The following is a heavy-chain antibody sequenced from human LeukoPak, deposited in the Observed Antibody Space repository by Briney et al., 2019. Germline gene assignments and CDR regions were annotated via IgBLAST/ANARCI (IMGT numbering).Heavy chain of an antibody. V-gene: IGHV6-1*01. CDR1: GDSVSSNNAA. CDR2: TYYRSKWYN. D-gene: IGHD3-3*01. Sequence: SQTLSLTCAISGDSVSSNNAAWNWIRQSPSRGLEWQGRTYYRSKWYNDYAVSVKSRITINPDTSKNQFSLQLNSVTPEDTAVYYCARAPPRTYYDLWSGYSGFDYWGQGTLVTVSS. J-gene: IGHJ4*02. CDR3: ARAPPRTYYDLWSGYSGFDY.